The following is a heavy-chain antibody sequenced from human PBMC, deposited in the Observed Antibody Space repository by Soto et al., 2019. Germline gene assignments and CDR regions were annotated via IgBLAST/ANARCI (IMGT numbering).Heavy chain of an antibody. Sequence: QVHLVESGGGLVQPGGSLRLSCAASGFTFSDTYMSWIRQSPRKGLEWISHVSHSGSSTNYADSVKGRFTISRDNSKNSLYLQMNSLRAEDTAVYYCARGGWTTDYWGQGTLVTVSS. J-gene: IGHJ4*02. V-gene: IGHV3-11*06. CDR2: VSHSGSST. CDR3: ARGGWTTDY. CDR1: GFTFSDTY. D-gene: IGHD1-1*01.